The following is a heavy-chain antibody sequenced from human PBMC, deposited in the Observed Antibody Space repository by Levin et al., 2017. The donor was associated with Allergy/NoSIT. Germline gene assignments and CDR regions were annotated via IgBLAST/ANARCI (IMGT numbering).Heavy chain of an antibody. Sequence: GGSLRLSCAASGFTFSSYSMNWVRQAPGKGLEWVSSISSSSSYIYYADSVKGRFTISRDNAKNSLYLQMNSLRAEDTAVYYCARGAEASGFQLESIAVAGTNWFDPWGQGTLVTVSS. CDR1: GFTFSSYS. D-gene: IGHD6-19*01. J-gene: IGHJ5*02. CDR2: ISSSSSYI. V-gene: IGHV3-21*01. CDR3: ARGAEASGFQLESIAVAGTNWFDP.